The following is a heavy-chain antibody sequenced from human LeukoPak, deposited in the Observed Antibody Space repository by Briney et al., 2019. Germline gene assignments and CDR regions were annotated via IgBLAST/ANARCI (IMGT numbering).Heavy chain of an antibody. CDR1: GGTFSSYA. CDR3: ASPLRYFSQGMDV. D-gene: IGHD3-9*01. J-gene: IGHJ6*04. CDR2: IIPIFGTA. V-gene: IGHV1-69*06. Sequence: ASVKVSCEASGGTFSSYAISWVRQAPGQGLEWMGGIIPIFGTANYAQKFQGRVTITADKSTSTAYMELSSLRSEDTAVYYCASPLRYFSQGMDVWGKGTTVTVSS.